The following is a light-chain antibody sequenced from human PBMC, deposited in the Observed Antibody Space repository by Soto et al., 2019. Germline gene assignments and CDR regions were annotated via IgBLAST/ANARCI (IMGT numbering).Light chain of an antibody. J-gene: IGKJ2*01. CDR1: QSVSTN. CDR2: GAA. CDR3: QQYNNWPYT. V-gene: IGKV3-15*01. Sequence: EIVMTQSPDTLSVSPGERATLSCRASQSVSTNLAWYQQKPGQSPRRLIYGAATRPTGIPTRFSGSGSGTEFTLTSSSVQSEDFAVYHCQQYNNWPYTFGQGTKLEIK.